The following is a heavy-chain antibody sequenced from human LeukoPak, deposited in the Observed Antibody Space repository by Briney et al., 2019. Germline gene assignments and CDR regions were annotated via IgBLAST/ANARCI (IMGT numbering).Heavy chain of an antibody. Sequence: PGGSLRLSCEASGFTFSNYAMSWVRQAPGKGLEWVSTLSVSGGSTYYADSVKGRFTISRDTSENSLYLQMNSLRAEDTAVYYCASRSGSTPYYIDYWGQGTLVTVSS. J-gene: IGHJ4*01. CDR1: GFTFSNYA. V-gene: IGHV3-23*01. CDR2: LSVSGGST. CDR3: ASRSGSTPYYIDY. D-gene: IGHD3-3*01.